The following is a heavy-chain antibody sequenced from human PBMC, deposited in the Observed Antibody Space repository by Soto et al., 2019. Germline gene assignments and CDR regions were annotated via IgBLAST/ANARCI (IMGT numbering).Heavy chain of an antibody. V-gene: IGHV2-5*02. Sequence: QITLKESGPTLVKPTQTLTLTCTFSGFSLNTRTVGVGWIRQPPGKALEWLALIYWDDDKRYSPSLRTRLTIXKGXSKNQVVFTMTNMDPVDTATYYCAHTVTRFDYFDYWGQGTLVTVSS. CDR1: GFSLNTRTVG. D-gene: IGHD4-17*01. CDR2: IYWDDDK. J-gene: IGHJ4*02. CDR3: AHTVTRFDYFDY.